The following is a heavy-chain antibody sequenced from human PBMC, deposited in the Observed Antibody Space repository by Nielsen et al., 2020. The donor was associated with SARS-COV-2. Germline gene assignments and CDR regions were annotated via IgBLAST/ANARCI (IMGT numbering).Heavy chain of an antibody. J-gene: IGHJ3*02. CDR3: ARGYSGYDRGRAFDI. D-gene: IGHD5-12*01. V-gene: IGHV1-18*04. CDR1: GYTFTNYG. Sequence: ASVKVSCKASGYTFTNYGITCVRQAPGQGLEWMGWINAYNGNPNYAQKFQGRVTMTTDTSTSTAYMELRSLRSDDTAVYYCARGYSGYDRGRAFDIWGQGTMVTVSS. CDR2: INAYNGNP.